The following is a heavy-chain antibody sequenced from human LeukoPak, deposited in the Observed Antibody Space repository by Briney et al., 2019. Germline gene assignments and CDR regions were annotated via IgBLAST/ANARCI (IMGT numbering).Heavy chain of an antibody. D-gene: IGHD1-20*01. CDR2: IRSKAYGGTT. CDR3: TRDNWNDSY. CDR1: GFTFGDYA. V-gene: IGHV3-49*04. J-gene: IGHJ4*02. Sequence: GGSLRLSCTASGFTFGDYAMSWVRQAPGKGLEWVGFIRSKAYGGTTEYAASVKGRFTISRDDSKSIAYLQMNSLKTEDTAVYYRTRDNWNDSYWGQGTLVTVSS.